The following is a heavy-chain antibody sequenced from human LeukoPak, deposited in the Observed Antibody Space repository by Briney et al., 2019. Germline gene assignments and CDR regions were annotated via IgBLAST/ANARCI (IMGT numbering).Heavy chain of an antibody. D-gene: IGHD1-7*01. J-gene: IGHJ5*02. CDR3: ARGELGWFDP. CDR1: GFTFSSYA. CDR2: ISYDGSNK. Sequence: PGGSLRLSCAASGFTFSSYAMHWVRQAPGKGLEWVAVISYDGSNKYYADSVKGRFTISRDNSKNTLYLQMNSLRAEDTAVYYCARGELGWFDPWGQGTLVTVSS. V-gene: IGHV3-30*04.